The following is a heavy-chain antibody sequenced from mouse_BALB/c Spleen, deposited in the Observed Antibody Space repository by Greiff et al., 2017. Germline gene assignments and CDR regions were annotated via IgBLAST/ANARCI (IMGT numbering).Heavy chain of an antibody. CDR2: IYPGDGST. J-gene: IGHJ4*01. CDR3: ARNYRYDGGAMDY. Sequence: QVQLQQSGPELVKPGASVKMSCKASGYTFTSYYIHWVKQRPGQGLEWIGWIYPGDGSTKYNEKFKGKTTLTADKSSSTAYMLLSSLTSEDSAIYFCARNYRYDGGAMDYWGQGTSVTVSS. V-gene: IGHV1S56*01. D-gene: IGHD2-14*01. CDR1: GYTFTSYY.